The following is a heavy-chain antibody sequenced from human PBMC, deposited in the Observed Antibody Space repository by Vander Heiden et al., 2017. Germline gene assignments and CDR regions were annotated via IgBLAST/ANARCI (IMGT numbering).Heavy chain of an antibody. J-gene: IGHJ4*01. V-gene: IGHV3-23*01. Sequence: EVQVLESGGGLVQSGGSLRLSCVASGFTCSDFAMGWLLQAPGKGLECVSGLIASGESIYYADSVRGRFTIARDNSKNTISLQMNSLRSEDTAVYYCAKDAFGQPKYYFDYWGLGTLVTVSS. D-gene: IGHD3-16*01. CDR2: LIASGESI. CDR3: AKDAFGQPKYYFDY. CDR1: GFTCSDFA.